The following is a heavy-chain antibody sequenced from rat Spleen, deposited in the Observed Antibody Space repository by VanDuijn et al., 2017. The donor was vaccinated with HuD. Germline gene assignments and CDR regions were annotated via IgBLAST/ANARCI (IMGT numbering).Heavy chain of an antibody. V-gene: IGHV2S63*01. Sequence: VQLKESGPGLVQSSQTLSLTCTVSGFSLTDYSVHWVRQPPGKGLEWMGVMWSGGSTADNSALKSRLSISRSTSKSQVLLKMNSLQTEDTAMYFCARDTFDYWGQGVMVTVSS. J-gene: IGHJ2*01. CDR2: MWSGGST. CDR3: ARDTFDY. CDR1: GFSLTDYS.